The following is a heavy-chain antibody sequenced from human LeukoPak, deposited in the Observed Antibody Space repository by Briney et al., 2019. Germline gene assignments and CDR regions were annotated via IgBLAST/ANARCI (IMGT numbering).Heavy chain of an antibody. CDR3: ARGGNYSPYGMDV. D-gene: IGHD1-7*01. J-gene: IGHJ6*02. V-gene: IGHV1-2*02. CDR1: GYTFTGYY. Sequence: ASVKVSCEASGYTFTGYYMHWVRQAPGQGLEWMGWINPNSGGTNYAQKFQGRVTMTRDTSISTAYMELSSLRSDDTAVYYCARGGNYSPYGMDVWGQGTTVTVSS. CDR2: INPNSGGT.